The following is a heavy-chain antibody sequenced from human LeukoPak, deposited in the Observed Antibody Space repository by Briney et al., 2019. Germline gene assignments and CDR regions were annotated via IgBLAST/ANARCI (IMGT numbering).Heavy chain of an antibody. J-gene: IGHJ4*02. CDR3: AKEGGQVTTGSFDF. Sequence: AGGSLRLSCAASGFTFSSYAMSCVRQAPGKGLECVSAISGSGGSTYYADSVKGRFTSTRDNSKNTLYLQMNSLRAEDTAVYYCAKEGGQVTTGSFDFWGQGTMLTVSS. CDR1: GFTFSSYA. D-gene: IGHD4-17*01. V-gene: IGHV3-23*01. CDR2: ISGSGGST.